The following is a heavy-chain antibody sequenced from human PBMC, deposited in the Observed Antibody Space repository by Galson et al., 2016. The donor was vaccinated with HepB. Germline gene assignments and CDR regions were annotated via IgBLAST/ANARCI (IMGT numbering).Heavy chain of an antibody. V-gene: IGHV3-23*01. J-gene: IGHJ2*01. CDR2: ITGSGGTT. Sequence: SLRLSCAASGFSFSTSGMSWVRQTPGRGLEWVSGITGSGGTTHYADSVKGRFTISRDNSKNTLYLQMDSLRTEDTAVYYCARQHPSYFDLWGRGTLVTVSS. CDR3: ARQHPSYFDL. CDR1: GFSFSTSG.